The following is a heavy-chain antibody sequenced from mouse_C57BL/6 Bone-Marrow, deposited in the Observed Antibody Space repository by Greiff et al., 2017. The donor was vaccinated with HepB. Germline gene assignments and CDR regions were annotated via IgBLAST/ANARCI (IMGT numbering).Heavy chain of an antibody. CDR1: GFTFSDYY. V-gene: IGHV5-16*01. J-gene: IGHJ1*03. CDR3: ARVDWYFDV. CDR2: INYDGSST. Sequence: VMLVESEGGLVQPGSSMKLSCTASGFTFSDYYMAWVRQVPEKGLEWVANINYDGSSTYYLDSLKSRFIISRDNAKNILYLQMSSLKSEDTATYYCARVDWYFDVWGTGTTVTVSS.